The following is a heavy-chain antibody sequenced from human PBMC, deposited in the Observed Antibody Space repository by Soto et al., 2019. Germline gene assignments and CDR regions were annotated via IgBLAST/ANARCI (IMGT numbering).Heavy chain of an antibody. Sequence: PGGSLRLSCAASGFTFSDYYMSWIRQAPGKGLEWVSYISSSGSTIYYADSVKGRFTISRDNAKNSLYLQMNSLRAEDTAVYYCARDGDIVVVTAIPLGDGMDVWGQGTTVTVS. CDR3: ARDGDIVVVTAIPLGDGMDV. D-gene: IGHD2-21*02. CDR1: GFTFSDYY. CDR2: ISSSGSTI. J-gene: IGHJ6*02. V-gene: IGHV3-11*01.